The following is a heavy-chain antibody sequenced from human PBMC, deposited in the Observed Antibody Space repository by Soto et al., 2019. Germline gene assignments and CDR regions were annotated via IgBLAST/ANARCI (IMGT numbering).Heavy chain of an antibody. CDR3: ARHYYGSGSYYKYCYYSYGMDV. J-gene: IGHJ6*02. V-gene: IGHV4-39*01. D-gene: IGHD3-10*01. Sequence: SETLSLTCTVSGGSISSSSYYWGWIRQPPGKGLEWIGSIYYSGSTYYNPSLKSRVTISVDTSKNQFSLKLSSVTAADTAVYYCARHYYGSGSYYKYCYYSYGMDVWGQGTTVTVSS. CDR1: GGSISSSSYY. CDR2: IYYSGST.